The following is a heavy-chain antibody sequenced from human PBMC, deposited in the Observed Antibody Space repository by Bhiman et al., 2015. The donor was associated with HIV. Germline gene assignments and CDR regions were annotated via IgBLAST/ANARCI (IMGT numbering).Heavy chain of an antibody. D-gene: IGHD2-21*01. CDR1: GFTFSSYS. Sequence: EVQLVESGGGLVQPGGSLRLSCAASGFTFSSYSMNWVRQAPGKGLEWVSYISTSGSTIYYADSVKGRFTISRDNAKNSLYLQMNSLRAEDTAVYYCARVWSTLLDYWGQGTLVTVSS. J-gene: IGHJ4*02. CDR3: ARVWSTLLDY. V-gene: IGHV3-48*04. CDR2: ISTSGSTI.